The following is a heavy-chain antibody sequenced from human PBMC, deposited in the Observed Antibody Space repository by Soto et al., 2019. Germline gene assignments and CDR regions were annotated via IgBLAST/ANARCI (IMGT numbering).Heavy chain of an antibody. CDR1: GFTFSSYS. CDR3: ARVKMTTVTTFDY. V-gene: IGHV3-21*01. J-gene: IGHJ4*02. D-gene: IGHD4-4*01. CDR2: ISSSSSYI. Sequence: GGSLRLSCAASGFTFSSYSMNWVRQAPGKGLEWVSSISSSSSYIYYADSVKGRFTISRDNAKNSLYLQMNSLRAEDTAVYYCARVKMTTVTTFDYWGQGTLVTVSS.